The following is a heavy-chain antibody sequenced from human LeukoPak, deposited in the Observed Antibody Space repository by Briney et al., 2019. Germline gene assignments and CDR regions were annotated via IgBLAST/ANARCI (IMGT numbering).Heavy chain of an antibody. Sequence: GRSLRLSCAASGFTFSSYSMNWVRQAPGKGLEWVSSISSSSSYIYYVDSVKGRFTISRDNAKNSLYLQMNSLRAEDTAVYYCARVGVRYSSSATFDYWGQGTLVTVSS. CDR2: ISSSSSYI. V-gene: IGHV3-21*01. J-gene: IGHJ4*02. D-gene: IGHD6-6*01. CDR3: ARVGVRYSSSATFDY. CDR1: GFTFSSYS.